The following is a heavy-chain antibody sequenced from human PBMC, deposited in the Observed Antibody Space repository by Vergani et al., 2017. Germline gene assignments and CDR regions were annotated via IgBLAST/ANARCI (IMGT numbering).Heavy chain of an antibody. CDR3: ARECGHEQSGYYGLDY. J-gene: IGHJ4*02. CDR2: IWYDGSNK. Sequence: QVQLVESGGGVVQPGRSLRLSCAASGFTFSSYGMHWVRQAPGKGLEWVAVIWYDGSNKYYADSVKGRFTISRDNSKNTLYLQMNSLRAEDTAVYYCARECGHEQSGYYGLDYWGQGTLVTVSS. D-gene: IGHD3-22*01. V-gene: IGHV3-33*01. CDR1: GFTFSSYG.